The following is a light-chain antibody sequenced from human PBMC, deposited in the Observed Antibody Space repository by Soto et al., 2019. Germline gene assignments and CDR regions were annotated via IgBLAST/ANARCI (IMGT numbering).Light chain of an antibody. V-gene: IGKV1-5*03. J-gene: IGKJ1*01. CDR2: KAS. CDR3: QHYNSYSEA. Sequence: EIQMTQSPSTLSGYVGDRVTITCRASQTISSWLAWYQQKPGKAPKLLIYKASTLKSGVPSRFSGSGSGTKFTLTISSLQPDDFATYYCQHYNSYSEAFGQGTKVDIK. CDR1: QTISSW.